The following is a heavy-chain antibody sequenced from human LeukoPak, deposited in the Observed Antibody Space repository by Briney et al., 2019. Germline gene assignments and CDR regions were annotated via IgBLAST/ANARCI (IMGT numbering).Heavy chain of an antibody. CDR1: GGSFSGYY. CDR2: INHSGST. J-gene: IGHJ1*01. Sequence: SETLSLTCAVYGGSFSGYYWSWIRQPPGKGLEWIGEINHSGSTNYNPSLKSRVTISVDTSKNQFSLKLSSVTAADTAVYYCATRYKAAREPVQHWGQGTLVTVSS. D-gene: IGHD6-6*01. V-gene: IGHV4-34*01. CDR3: ATRYKAAREPVQH.